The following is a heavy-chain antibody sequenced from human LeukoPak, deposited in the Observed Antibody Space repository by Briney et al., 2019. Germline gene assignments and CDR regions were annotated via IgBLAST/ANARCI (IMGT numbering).Heavy chain of an antibody. CDR2: VNPNTGGT. CDR1: GYTFTDYY. D-gene: IGHD5-12*01. CDR3: TRDKYSGYDGFPY. Sequence: ASVTVSFKASGYTFTDYYVHWVRQAPGQGLEWLGWVNPNTGGTNYAQKFQGRVTMTRDTSITTAYMELTRLRSDDTAIYYCTRDKYSGYDGFPYWGQGTLVTVSS. V-gene: IGHV1-2*02. J-gene: IGHJ4*02.